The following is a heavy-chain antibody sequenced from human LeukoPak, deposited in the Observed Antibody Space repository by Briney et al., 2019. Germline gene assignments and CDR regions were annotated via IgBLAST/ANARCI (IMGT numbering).Heavy chain of an antibody. CDR1: GYTFTSYD. Sequence: ASVKVSCKASGYTFTSYDINWVRQATGQGLEWMGWMNPNSGNTGYAQKFQGRVTMTTDTSTSTAYMELRSLRSDDTAVYYCARDISYDYVWGSYRYLDYWGQGTLVTVSS. D-gene: IGHD3-16*02. CDR3: ARDISYDYVWGSYRYLDY. V-gene: IGHV1-8*01. J-gene: IGHJ4*02. CDR2: MNPNSGNT.